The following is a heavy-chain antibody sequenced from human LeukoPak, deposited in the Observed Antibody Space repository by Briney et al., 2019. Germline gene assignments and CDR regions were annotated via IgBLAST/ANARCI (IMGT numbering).Heavy chain of an antibody. V-gene: IGHV1-8*01. CDR3: AKDRAQVLWFGDSTEGGFDY. D-gene: IGHD3-10*01. CDR1: GYTFTSYD. J-gene: IGHJ4*02. CDR2: MNPNSGNT. Sequence: GASVKVSCKASGYTFTSYDINWVRQATGQGLEWMGWMNPNSGNTGYAQKFQGRVTMTRNTSISTAYMELSSLRSEDTAVYYCAKDRAQVLWFGDSTEGGFDYWGQGTLVTVSS.